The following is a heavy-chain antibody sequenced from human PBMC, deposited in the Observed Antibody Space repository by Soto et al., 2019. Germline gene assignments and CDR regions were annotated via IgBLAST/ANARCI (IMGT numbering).Heavy chain of an antibody. CDR3: AKGGRQWLVTSDFNY. CDR2: VSHDGRNT. Sequence: VQLVESGGGVVQPGRSLRLSCAASGFTFSDYAMHWVRXXXGKGLEWVAVVSHDGRNTHYADSVKGRFTISRDSSKNXXXXXXXXXRXEDTAVYXXAKGGRQWLVTSDFNYWGQGALVTVSS. D-gene: IGHD6-19*01. CDR1: GFTFSDYA. V-gene: IGHV3-30*18. J-gene: IGHJ4*02.